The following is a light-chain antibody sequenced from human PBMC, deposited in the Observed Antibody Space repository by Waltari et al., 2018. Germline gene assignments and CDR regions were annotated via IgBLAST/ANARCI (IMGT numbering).Light chain of an antibody. CDR3: QQSYSTLRT. V-gene: IGKV1-33*01. CDR2: DAS. CDR1: HDISNY. Sequence: DIQMTQSPSSMSASVGDRVTITCQASHDISNYLNWYQQKPGKAPKLLIYDASNLETGVPSRFSGSGSGTDFTFTISSLQPEDIATYYCQQSYSTLRTFGPGTKVDIK. J-gene: IGKJ3*01.